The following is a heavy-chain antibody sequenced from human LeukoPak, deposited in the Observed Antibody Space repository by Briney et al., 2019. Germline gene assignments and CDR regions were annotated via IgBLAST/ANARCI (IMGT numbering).Heavy chain of an antibody. V-gene: IGHV4-61*10. CDR1: GGSLSSGGYY. Sequence: PQTLSLTCTVSGGSLSSGGYYWSWLRQPAGKGLEWIGEINQSGSTHYNPSPKSRVPISVATSQHQFSLKPSSVTAADTAVYYCARGLRGTMVRGALTKYNWFDPWGQGTLVTVSS. J-gene: IGHJ5*02. D-gene: IGHD3-10*01. CDR3: ARGLRGTMVRGALTKYNWFDP. CDR2: INQSGST.